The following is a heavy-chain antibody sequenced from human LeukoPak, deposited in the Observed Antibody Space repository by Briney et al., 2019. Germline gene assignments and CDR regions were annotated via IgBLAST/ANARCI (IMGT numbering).Heavy chain of an antibody. Sequence: GESQKISCRGSGYSCTSYWIGWVRQMPGKGLEWMGIIYPVDSDTRYSPSFQGQVTISADKSISTAYLQWSSLKASDTALYYCARHYPRDTVFEVVILGWFDPWGPGTLVTVSS. CDR1: GYSCTSYW. J-gene: IGHJ5*01. V-gene: IGHV5-51*01. CDR3: ARHYPRDTVFEVVILGWFDP. CDR2: IYPVDSDT. D-gene: IGHD3-3*01.